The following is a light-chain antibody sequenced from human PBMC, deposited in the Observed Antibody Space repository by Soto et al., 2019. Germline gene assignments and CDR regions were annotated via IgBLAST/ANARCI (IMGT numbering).Light chain of an antibody. CDR1: QSVASSY. Sequence: EVVLTQSPGTLSLSPGERVTLSCRASQSVASSYLAWYQQKPGRAPRLLFYSASSRATGIPDRFSGSGSGTDFTLTISRLEPEDVATYYCQQYYHGLSLTFGGGTKVELK. CDR3: QQYYHGLSLT. CDR2: SAS. J-gene: IGKJ4*01. V-gene: IGKV3-20*01.